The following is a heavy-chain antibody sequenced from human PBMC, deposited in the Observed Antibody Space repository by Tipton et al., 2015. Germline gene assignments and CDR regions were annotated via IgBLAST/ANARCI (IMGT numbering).Heavy chain of an antibody. CDR2: IRQDGSEK. CDR1: GFTFSSYS. J-gene: IGHJ4*02. CDR3: ASPDNYYDSSGPYDY. D-gene: IGHD3-22*01. V-gene: IGHV3-7*05. Sequence: SLRLSCVASGFTFSSYSMSWVRQAPGKGLEWVANIRQDGSEKYYGDSVKGRFTISRDNAKNSLYLQMNSLRAEDTAVYYCASPDNYYDSSGPYDYWGQGTLVTVSS.